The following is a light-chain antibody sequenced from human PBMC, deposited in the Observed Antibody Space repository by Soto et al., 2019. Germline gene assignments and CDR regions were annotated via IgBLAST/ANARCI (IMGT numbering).Light chain of an antibody. CDR2: YVN. CDR1: SSDVGVYNY. Sequence: QSVLTQPPSASGSPGQSVTISCTGTSSDVGVYNYVSWYQQHPGKAPKLMIYYVNKRPSGVPDRFSGSKSGNTASLTVSGLTAADEADDYCISYAGSSIGVFGGGTKVTVL. CDR3: ISYAGSSIGV. V-gene: IGLV2-8*01. J-gene: IGLJ3*02.